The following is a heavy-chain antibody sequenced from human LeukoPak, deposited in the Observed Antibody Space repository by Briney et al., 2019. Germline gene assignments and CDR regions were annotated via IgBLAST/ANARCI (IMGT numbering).Heavy chain of an antibody. CDR2: ISAYNGNT. J-gene: IGHJ4*02. CDR3: ARAYYDFWSGYSVDY. D-gene: IGHD3-3*01. Sequence: ASVTVSCKASGYTFTSYGISWVRQAPGQGLEWMGWISAYNGNTNYAQKLQGRVTMTTDTSTSTAYMELRSLRSDDTAVYYCARAYYDFWSGYSVDYWGQGTLVTVSS. CDR1: GYTFTSYG. V-gene: IGHV1-18*01.